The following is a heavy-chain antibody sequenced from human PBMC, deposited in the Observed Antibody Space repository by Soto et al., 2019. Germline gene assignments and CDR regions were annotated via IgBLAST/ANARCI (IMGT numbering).Heavy chain of an antibody. D-gene: IGHD3-22*01. V-gene: IGHV4-30-4*01. J-gene: IGHJ5*02. CDR1: GASISSGDYF. CDR3: ARVRSHLNSSSWSLFDP. CDR2: IFYTGRT. Sequence: PSETLSLTCSVSGASISSGDYFWSWIRQPPGKGLQWIGYIFYTGRTYYNPSLRSRVSISLDTSRNQFFLGLTSVTAADTAVYYCARVRSHLNSSSWSLFDPWGQGTPVTVSS.